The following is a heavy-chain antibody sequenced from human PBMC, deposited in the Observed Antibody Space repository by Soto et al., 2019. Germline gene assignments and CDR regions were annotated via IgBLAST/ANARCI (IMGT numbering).Heavy chain of an antibody. CDR2: ISYSGST. V-gene: IGHV4-31*03. Sequence: QVQLQESGPGLVQPSQTLSLTCTVSGGSISSGGYYWGWIRQHPGTGREWIGNISYSGSTYHNTCLKSRVTISVDTSRNQFSLIVNSVTAADTAVYYCARGVLHWGQGTLVTVSS. CDR3: ARGVLH. CDR1: GGSISSGGYY. J-gene: IGHJ4*01.